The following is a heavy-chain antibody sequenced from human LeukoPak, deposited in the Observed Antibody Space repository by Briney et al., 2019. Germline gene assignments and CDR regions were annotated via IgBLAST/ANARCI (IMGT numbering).Heavy chain of an antibody. CDR1: GFTFSSYS. J-gene: IGHJ4*02. Sequence: GGSLRLSCAASGFTFSSYSMNWVRQAPGKGLEWVSAISGSGGSTYYADSVKGRFTISRDNSKNTLYLQMNSLRAEDTAVYYGAKVSCSGGSCYFRDHWGQGTLVTVSS. V-gene: IGHV3-23*01. CDR2: ISGSGGST. CDR3: AKVSCSGGSCYFRDH. D-gene: IGHD2-15*01.